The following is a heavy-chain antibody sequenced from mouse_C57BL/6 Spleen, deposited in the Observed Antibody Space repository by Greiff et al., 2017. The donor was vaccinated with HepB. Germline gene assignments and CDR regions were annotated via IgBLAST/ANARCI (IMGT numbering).Heavy chain of an antibody. CDR1: GYAFSSSW. CDR2: IYPGDGDT. J-gene: IGHJ2*01. Sequence: HVQLQQSGPELVKPGASVKISCKASGYAFSSSWMNWVKQRPGKGLEWIGRIYPGDGDTNYNGKFKGKATLTADKSSSTAYMQLSSLTSEDSAVYFCARLITTVVHFDYWGQGTTLTVSS. D-gene: IGHD1-1*01. CDR3: ARLITTVVHFDY. V-gene: IGHV1-82*01.